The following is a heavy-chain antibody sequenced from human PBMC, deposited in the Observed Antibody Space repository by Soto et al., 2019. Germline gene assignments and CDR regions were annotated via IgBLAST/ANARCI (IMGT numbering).Heavy chain of an antibody. CDR1: GFTFSNYG. D-gene: IGHD3-3*01. V-gene: IGHV3-30*18. CDR2: ISYDGSNK. J-gene: IGHJ6*02. Sequence: SLKISCTASGFTFSNYGMHWVRQAPGKGLEWVAVISYDGSNKYNADSVKGRFTISRDNSKNTLFLQMNSLRVEDTAVYYCAKDRLEWLLSPRYGMDVWGQGTTVTVSS. CDR3: AKDRLEWLLSPRYGMDV.